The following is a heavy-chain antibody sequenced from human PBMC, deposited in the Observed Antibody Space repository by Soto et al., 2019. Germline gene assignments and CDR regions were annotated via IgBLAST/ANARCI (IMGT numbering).Heavy chain of an antibody. V-gene: IGHV1-69*12. CDR1: GGTFSSYA. CDR3: ARDYHPVGSHYYYGMDV. D-gene: IGHD2-15*01. J-gene: IGHJ6*02. Sequence: QVQLVQSGAEVKKPGSSVKVSCKASGGTFSSYAISWVRQAPGQGLEWMGGIIPIFGTANYAQKFQGRDTITADESTSTAYMELSSLRSEDTAVYYCARDYHPVGSHYYYGMDVWGQGTTVTVSS. CDR2: IIPIFGTA.